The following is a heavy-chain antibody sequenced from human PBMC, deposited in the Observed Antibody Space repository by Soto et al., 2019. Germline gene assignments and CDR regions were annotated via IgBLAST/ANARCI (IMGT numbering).Heavy chain of an antibody. J-gene: IGHJ3*02. CDR1: GYTFTSYY. Sequence: GASVKVSCKASGYTFTSYYMHWVGKAPGQGLEWMGIINPSGGSTSYAQKFQGRVTMTRDTSTSTVYMELSSLRSEDTAVYYCAAPGDHDAFDIWGQGTMVTVSS. CDR3: AAPGDHDAFDI. V-gene: IGHV1-46*01. D-gene: IGHD3-16*01. CDR2: INPSGGST.